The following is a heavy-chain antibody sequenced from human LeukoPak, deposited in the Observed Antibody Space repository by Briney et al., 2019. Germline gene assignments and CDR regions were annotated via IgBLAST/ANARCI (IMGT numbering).Heavy chain of an antibody. J-gene: IGHJ4*02. CDR2: ISYSGYT. Sequence: PSETLSLTCTVSGGSIRSYYWSWIRQAPGKGLEWIGFISYSGYTSYSPSLKSRVAISVDPSKSQFSLRLSSMTAADTAIYYCASGRNDNGGMFFDSWAQGTLVTVSS. CDR3: ASGRNDNGGMFFDS. V-gene: IGHV4-59*01. CDR1: GGSIRSYY. D-gene: IGHD4-23*01.